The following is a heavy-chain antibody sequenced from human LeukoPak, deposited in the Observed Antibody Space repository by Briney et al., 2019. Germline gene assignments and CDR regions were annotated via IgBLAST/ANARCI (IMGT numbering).Heavy chain of an antibody. CDR1: GYTFTGYY. CDR2: INPNSGGT. V-gene: IGHV1-2*02. Sequence: ASVKVSCKASGYTFTGYYMHWVRQAPGQGLEWMGWINPNSGGTNYAQKFQGRVTMTRDTSISTAYMELSRLRSDDTAVYYCARDYHNDFWSGTRAFDYWGQGTLVTVSS. D-gene: IGHD3-3*01. CDR3: ARDYHNDFWSGTRAFDY. J-gene: IGHJ4*02.